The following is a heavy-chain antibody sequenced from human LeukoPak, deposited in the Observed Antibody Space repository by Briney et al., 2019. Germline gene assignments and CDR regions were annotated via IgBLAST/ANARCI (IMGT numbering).Heavy chain of an antibody. CDR1: GGSISSNNW. D-gene: IGHD6-13*01. V-gene: IGHV4-4*02. Sequence: SETLSLTCAVSGGSISSNNWWGWVRQPPGKGLEWIGQIYHSGSTNYNPSLKSRVTISVDKSKNQFSLKLSSVTAADTAVYYCARGVAAADFDYWGQGTLVTVSS. CDR2: IYHSGST. CDR3: ARGVAAADFDY. J-gene: IGHJ4*02.